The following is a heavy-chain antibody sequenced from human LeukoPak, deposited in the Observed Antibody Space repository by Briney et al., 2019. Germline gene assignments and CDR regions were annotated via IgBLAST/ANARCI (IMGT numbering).Heavy chain of an antibody. CDR3: TTDVAIFGVVLAFDI. CDR2: IKSKTDGGTT. J-gene: IGHJ3*02. CDR1: GFTFSNAW. D-gene: IGHD3-3*01. Sequence: PGGSLILSCAASGFTFSNAWMSWVRQAPGKGLEWVGRIKSKTDGGTTDYAAPVKGRFTISRDDSKNTLYLQMNSLKTEDTAVYYCTTDVAIFGVVLAFDIWGQGTMVTVSS. V-gene: IGHV3-15*01.